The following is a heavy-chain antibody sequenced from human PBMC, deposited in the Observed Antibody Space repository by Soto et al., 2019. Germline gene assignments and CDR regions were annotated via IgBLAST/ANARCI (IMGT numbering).Heavy chain of an antibody. V-gene: IGHV1-18*01. D-gene: IGHD1-1*01. J-gene: IGHJ4*02. CDR3: ARGRYGDY. CDR2: ISAHNGNT. CDR1: GYTFTSNV. Sequence: QVHLVQSGAEGKKPGASVKVSCKASGYTFTSNVITWVRQAPGQGLEWMGWISAHNGNTDYAQKLQGRVIVTRDTSTSTAYMELRSLRSDDTAVYYCARGRYGDYWGQGALVTVSS.